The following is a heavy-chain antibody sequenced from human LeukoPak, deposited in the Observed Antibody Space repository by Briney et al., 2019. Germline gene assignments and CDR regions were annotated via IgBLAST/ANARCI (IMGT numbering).Heavy chain of an antibody. D-gene: IGHD1-26*01. CDR1: GYTFTGYC. CDR3: ALTFLVGARGS. J-gene: IGHJ5*02. CDR2: INPNSGGT. Sequence: ASVKVSCKASGYTFTGYCMPWVRQAPGQGLEWMGWINPNSGGTNYAQKFQGRVTMTRDTSISTAYMELSRLRSDDTAVYYCALTFLVGARGSWGQGTLVTVSS. V-gene: IGHV1-2*02.